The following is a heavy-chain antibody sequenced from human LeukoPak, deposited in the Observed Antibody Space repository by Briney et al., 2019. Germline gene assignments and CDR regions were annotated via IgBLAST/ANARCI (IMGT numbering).Heavy chain of an antibody. CDR1: GFTLSTYA. Sequence: PGGSLRLSCAASGFTLSTYAMTWVRQAPGKGLEWVSSIGGGSGTTYYADSVKGRFTISRDNSQDILYLQMNSLRADDTAVYYCGKGVYYDSSGYRYYYYYMDVWGKGTTVTVSS. J-gene: IGHJ6*03. CDR2: IGGGSGTT. D-gene: IGHD3-22*01. V-gene: IGHV3-23*01. CDR3: GKGVYYDSSGYRYYYYYMDV.